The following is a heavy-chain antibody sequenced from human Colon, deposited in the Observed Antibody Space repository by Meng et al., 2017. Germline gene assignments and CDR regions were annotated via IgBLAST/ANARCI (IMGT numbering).Heavy chain of an antibody. J-gene: IGHJ5*02. V-gene: IGHV4-4*02. CDR3: ARRNSNNWFDP. D-gene: IGHD2/OR15-2a*01. CDR2: IFHSGTS. Sequence: HVQLQESGPGLVSPSGTLSLTCAVSGASISGDNWWSWVRQTPGKGLEWLGEIFHSGTSNYNPSLKSRVTISVDKSKNQFSLRLSSVTAADTAVYYCARRNSNNWFDPWGQGILVTVSS. CDR1: GASISGDNW.